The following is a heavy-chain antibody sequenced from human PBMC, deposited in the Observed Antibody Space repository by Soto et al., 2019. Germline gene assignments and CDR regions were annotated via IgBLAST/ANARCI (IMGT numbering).Heavy chain of an antibody. J-gene: IGHJ4*02. CDR3: ARDLESSGWAYYFDY. V-gene: IGHV3-48*03. D-gene: IGHD6-19*01. CDR1: GFTFSSYE. CDR2: ISSSGSTI. Sequence: EVQLVESGGGLVQPGGSLRLSCAASGFTFSSYEMNWVRQAPGKGLEWVSYISSSGSTIYYADSVKGRFTISRDNAKNSLYLQMNSLRAEDTAVYYCARDLESSGWAYYFDYWGQGTLVTVSS.